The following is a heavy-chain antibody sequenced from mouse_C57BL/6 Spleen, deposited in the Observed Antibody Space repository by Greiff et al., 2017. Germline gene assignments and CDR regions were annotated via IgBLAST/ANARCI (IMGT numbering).Heavy chain of an antibody. V-gene: IGHV1-22*01. J-gene: IGHJ1*03. Sequence: EVQLQQSGPELVKPGASVKMSCKVSGYTFTDYNMHWVKQSHGKSLEWIGYINPNNGGTSYNQKFKGKATLTVNKSSSTAYMELRSLTSEDSAVYYCAREEIYYDYDGYFDVWGTGTTVTVSS. D-gene: IGHD2-4*01. CDR1: GYTFTDYN. CDR3: AREEIYYDYDGYFDV. CDR2: INPNNGGT.